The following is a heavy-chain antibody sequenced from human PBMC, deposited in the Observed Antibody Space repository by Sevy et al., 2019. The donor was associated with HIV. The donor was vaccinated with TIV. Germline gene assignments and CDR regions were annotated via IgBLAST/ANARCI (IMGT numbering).Heavy chain of an antibody. CDR1: GFSFNSYA. J-gene: IGHJ4*02. CDR3: AKVRGSGRYDFDY. Sequence: GESLKISCTPSGFSFNSYALTWVRQAPGRGLEWVSSITGTGGDAYYADSVRGRFTISRDNFKNILYLQMDSLRVEDTAVYYCAKVRGSGRYDFDYWDQGTPVTVSS. CDR2: ITGTGGDA. V-gene: IGHV3-23*01. D-gene: IGHD3-10*01.